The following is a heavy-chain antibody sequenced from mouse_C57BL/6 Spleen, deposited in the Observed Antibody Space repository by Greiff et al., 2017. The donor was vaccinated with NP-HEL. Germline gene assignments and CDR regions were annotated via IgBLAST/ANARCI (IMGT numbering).Heavy chain of an antibody. Sequence: EVQLQESGPGLVKPSQSLSLTCSVTGYSITSGYYWNWIRQFPGNKLEWMGYISYDGSNNYNPSLKNRISITRDTSKNQFFLKLNSVTTEDTATYYCARAGDYGYFDVWGTGTTVTVSS. V-gene: IGHV3-6*01. J-gene: IGHJ1*03. CDR3: ARAGDYGYFDV. CDR2: ISYDGSN. CDR1: GYSITSGYY.